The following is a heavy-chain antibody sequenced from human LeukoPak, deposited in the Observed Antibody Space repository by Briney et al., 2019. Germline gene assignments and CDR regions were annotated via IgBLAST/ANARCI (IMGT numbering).Heavy chain of an antibody. V-gene: IGHV4-34*01. CDR1: GGSFSGYY. CDR3: ARGLGSGYYVDY. J-gene: IGHJ4*02. Sequence: SETLSLTCAVSGGSFSGYYWSWIRQPPGKGLEWIGEINHSGSTNYNPSLKSRVTISVDTSKNQFSLKLSSVTAADTAVYYCARGLGSGYYVDYWGQGTLVTVSS. D-gene: IGHD3-22*01. CDR2: INHSGST.